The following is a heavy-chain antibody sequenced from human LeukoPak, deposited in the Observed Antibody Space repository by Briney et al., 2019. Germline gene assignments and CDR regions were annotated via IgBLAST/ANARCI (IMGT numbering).Heavy chain of an antibody. CDR3: ARSRITIFGVVYYNDAFDI. D-gene: IGHD3-3*01. J-gene: IGHJ3*02. V-gene: IGHV4-61*02. Sequence: SETLSLTRTVSGGSISSGSYYWSWIRQPAGKGLEWIGRIYTSGSTNYNPSLKSRVTISVDTSKNQFSLKLSSVTAADTAVYYCARSRITIFGVVYYNDAFDIWGQGTMVTVSS. CDR2: IYTSGST. CDR1: GGSISSGSYY.